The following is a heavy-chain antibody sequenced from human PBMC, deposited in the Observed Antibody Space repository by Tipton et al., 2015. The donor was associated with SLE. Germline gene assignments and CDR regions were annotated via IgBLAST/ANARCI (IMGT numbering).Heavy chain of an antibody. D-gene: IGHD1-7*01. J-gene: IGHJ4*02. Sequence: TLSLTCTVSGGSISSYYWSWIRQPPGKGLEWIGYIYYSGSTNYNPSLKSRVTISVDTSKNQFSLKLSSVTAADTAVYYCARHGVGFWNYDYWGQGTLVTVSS. V-gene: IGHV4-59*01. CDR3: ARHGVGFWNYDY. CDR2: IYYSGST. CDR1: GGSISSYY.